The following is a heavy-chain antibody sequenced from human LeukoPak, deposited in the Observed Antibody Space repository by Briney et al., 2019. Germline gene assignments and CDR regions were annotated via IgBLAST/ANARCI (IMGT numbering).Heavy chain of an antibody. V-gene: IGHV3-49*03. J-gene: IGHJ4*02. CDR1: GFTFGDYA. CDR3: TREDDVITFGGVIAFVY. D-gene: IGHD3-16*02. CDR2: IRSKTYGGTT. Sequence: GGSLRLSCTVSGFTFGDYAMSWFRQAPGKGLEWVGFIRSKTYGGTTEYAASVKGRFIISRDDSKSIAYLQMNSLRTEDTAVYYCTREDDVITFGGVIAFVYWGQGTLVTVSS.